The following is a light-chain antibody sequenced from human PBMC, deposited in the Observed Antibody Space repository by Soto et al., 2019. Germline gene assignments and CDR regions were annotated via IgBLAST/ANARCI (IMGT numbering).Light chain of an antibody. Sequence: EIVLAQSPGTLSLSPGERATLSCRASQSVSSNYLAWYQQKPGQAPRLLIYAASSRATGIPDRFSGSGSGRDFTLSISRLEPEDFAVYYCQQYGSSVWTFGQGTKVEIK. CDR3: QQYGSSVWT. V-gene: IGKV3-20*01. CDR2: AAS. J-gene: IGKJ1*01. CDR1: QSVSSNY.